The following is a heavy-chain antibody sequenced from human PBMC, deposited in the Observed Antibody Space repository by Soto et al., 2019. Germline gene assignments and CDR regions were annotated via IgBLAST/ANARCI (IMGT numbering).Heavy chain of an antibody. CDR3: ARGYDFWIGYYDPDSMDV. V-gene: IGHV3-30-3*01. CDR1: GFPFSSYA. CDR2: ISYDGSNK. Sequence: QVQLVESGGGVVQPGRSLRLSCAASGFPFSSYAMHWVRQAPGKGLEWVAVISYDGSNKNYADSVKGRFTISRDNSKNTLYLQMNSLRAEDTAVYYCARGYDFWIGYYDPDSMDVWGQGTTVTVSS. D-gene: IGHD3-3*01. J-gene: IGHJ6*02.